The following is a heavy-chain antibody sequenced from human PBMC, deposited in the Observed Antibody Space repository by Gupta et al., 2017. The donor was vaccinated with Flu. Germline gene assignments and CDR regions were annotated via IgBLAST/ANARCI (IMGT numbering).Heavy chain of an antibody. CDR2: INWNGGST. J-gene: IGHJ4*02. V-gene: IGHV3-20*01. CDR3: ARGSYDSSGYYYFDY. Sequence: EVQLVESGGGVVRPGGSLRLSCAASGFTFDEYGMSWVRQAPGKGLEWVSGINWNGGSTGYADSVKGRFTISRDNAKNSLYLQMNILRAEDTAVYHCARGSYDSSGYYYFDYWGQGTLVTVSS. D-gene: IGHD3-22*01. CDR1: GFTFDEYG.